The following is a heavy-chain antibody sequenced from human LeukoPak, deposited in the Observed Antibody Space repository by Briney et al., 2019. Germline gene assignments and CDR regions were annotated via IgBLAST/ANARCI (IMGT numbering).Heavy chain of an antibody. CDR2: VSTSGGTT. CDR3: AKAPPQQWLMPHYFDC. Sequence: GGSLRLSCAASGFPFSNYAMSWVRQAPGKGVQWVSSVSTSGGTTYYADSVRGRFTISRDNSKNTLYLQMNSLRAEDTAVYYCAKAPPQQWLMPHYFDCWGQGTLVTVSS. D-gene: IGHD6-19*01. J-gene: IGHJ4*02. V-gene: IGHV3-23*01. CDR1: GFPFSNYA.